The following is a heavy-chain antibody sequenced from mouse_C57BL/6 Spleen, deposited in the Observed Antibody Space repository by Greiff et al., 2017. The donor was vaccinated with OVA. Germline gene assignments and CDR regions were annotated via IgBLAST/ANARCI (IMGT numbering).Heavy chain of an antibody. D-gene: IGHD1-1*01. J-gene: IGHJ4*01. V-gene: IGHV3-6*01. CDR3: ARIYYYGSGDAMDY. Sequence: EVQLQESGPGLVKPSQSLSLTCSVTGYSITSGYYWNWIRQFPGNKLAWMGYISYDGSNNYNPSLNNRISITRDTSKNQLFLRWKSVANEDTATYESARIYYYGSGDAMDYWGQGTSVTVSS. CDR2: ISYDGSN. CDR1: GYSITSGYY.